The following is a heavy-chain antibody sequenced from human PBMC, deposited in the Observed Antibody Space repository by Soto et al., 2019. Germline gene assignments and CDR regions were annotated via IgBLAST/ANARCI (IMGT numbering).Heavy chain of an antibody. D-gene: IGHD2-8*01. Sequence: PGGSLRLSCAASGFTFSSHAMSWVRQAPGKGLEWVSANSGRGGSTYYADSVKGRFTISRDNSKNTLYLQMNSLRAEDSAVYYCAKDYIGTMADAFDIWGQGTMVTVSS. CDR3: AKDYIGTMADAFDI. CDR2: NSGRGGST. CDR1: GFTFSSHA. J-gene: IGHJ3*02. V-gene: IGHV3-23*01.